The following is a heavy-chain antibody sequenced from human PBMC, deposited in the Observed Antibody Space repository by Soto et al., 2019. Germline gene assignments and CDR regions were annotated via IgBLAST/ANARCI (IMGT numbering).Heavy chain of an antibody. CDR3: SRQAVAGTYYYYMDV. CDR2: IRNKAYGGTT. CDR1: GFTFGDYA. D-gene: IGHD6-19*01. V-gene: IGHV3-49*03. J-gene: IGHJ6*03. Sequence: GGSLRLSCTDSGFTFGDYAMSWFRQAPGKGLEWVGFIRNKAYGGTTEYAASVKGRFTISRDDSKSTAYLLMNSLKTEDTGVYYCSRQAVAGTYYYYMDVWGKGTKVTVSS.